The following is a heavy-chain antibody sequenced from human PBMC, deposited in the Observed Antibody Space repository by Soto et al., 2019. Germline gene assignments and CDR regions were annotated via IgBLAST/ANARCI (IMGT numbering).Heavy chain of an antibody. J-gene: IGHJ4*02. CDR3: ARGGDLYQPLLYPVDY. CDR1: GFTFNSYA. V-gene: IGHV3-30-3*01. Sequence: QVQLVESGGGVVQPGTSLRLSCAASGFTFNSYAVHWVRQAPGKGLEWVAVISYDGNNEYFADSVKGRITIFRDNSRNTLHVQMSNLRPDDTAVYYGARGGDLYQPLLYPVDYWGQGTLVTVSS. CDR2: ISYDGNNE. D-gene: IGHD2-2*02.